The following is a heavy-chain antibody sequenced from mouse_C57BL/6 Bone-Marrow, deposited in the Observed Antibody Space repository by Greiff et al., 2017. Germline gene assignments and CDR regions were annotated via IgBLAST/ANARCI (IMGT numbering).Heavy chain of an antibody. J-gene: IGHJ2*01. CDR2: IHPNSGST. Sequence: QVQLQQPGAELVKPGASVKLSCKASGYTFTSYWMHWVKQRPGQGLEWIGMIHPNSGSTNYNEKFKSKATLTVDKSSSTGYMQLSSLTSEDAAVYYCARKGRDYYGSSSFFEYWGQGTTLTVSS. D-gene: IGHD1-1*01. V-gene: IGHV1-64*01. CDR3: ARKGRDYYGSSSFFEY. CDR1: GYTFTSYW.